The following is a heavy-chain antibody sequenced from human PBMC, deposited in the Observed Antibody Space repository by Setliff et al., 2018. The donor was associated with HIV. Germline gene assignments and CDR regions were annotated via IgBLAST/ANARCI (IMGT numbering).Heavy chain of an antibody. D-gene: IGHD5-18*01. Sequence: HPGGSLRLSCAASGFTFSGYGMYWVRQAPGKGLEWVANINQDGNEKNYVDSVKGRFTISRDNTKNSLYLQMDSLRAEDTTVYYCARKLQPGYGMDVWGQGTTVTVSS. V-gene: IGHV3-7*01. CDR1: GFTFSGYG. CDR3: ARKLQPGYGMDV. CDR2: INQDGNEK. J-gene: IGHJ6*02.